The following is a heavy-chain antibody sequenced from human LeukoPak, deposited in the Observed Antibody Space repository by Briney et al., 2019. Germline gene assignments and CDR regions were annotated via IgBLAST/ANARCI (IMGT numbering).Heavy chain of an antibody. J-gene: IGHJ5*02. CDR1: GFTFSSYG. Sequence: GRSLRLSCAASGFTFSSYGMHWVRQAPGKGLEWVAVISYDGSNKYYADSVKGRFTISRDNAKNSLYLQMNSLRAEDTAVYYCARDRGPIAAAGTDNWFDPWGQGTLVTVSS. CDR3: ARDRGPIAAAGTDNWFDP. D-gene: IGHD6-13*01. CDR2: ISYDGSNK. V-gene: IGHV3-30*03.